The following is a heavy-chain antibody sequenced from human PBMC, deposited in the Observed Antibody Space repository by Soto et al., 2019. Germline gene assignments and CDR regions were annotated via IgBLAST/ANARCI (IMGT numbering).Heavy chain of an antibody. V-gene: IGHV3-11*06. D-gene: IGHD6-6*01. CDR3: AREVGVAARPGSLQLDN. Sequence: GGSLRLSCAASGLSLSGYYMTWIRQAPGKGLEWVSLFSPASTYTHYADSVKGRFTISRDNTKNSFFLQMNSLRAEDTAVYYCAREVGVAARPGSLQLDNWGQGALVTVS. CDR2: FSPASTYT. CDR1: GLSLSGYY. J-gene: IGHJ4*02.